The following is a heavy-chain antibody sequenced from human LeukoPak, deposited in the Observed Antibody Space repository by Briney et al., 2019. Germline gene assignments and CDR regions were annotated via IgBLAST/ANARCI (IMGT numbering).Heavy chain of an antibody. CDR3: AKVHTPSSGWYYNWFDP. J-gene: IGHJ5*02. CDR1: GFTFSSYA. D-gene: IGHD6-19*01. V-gene: IGHV3-23*01. Sequence: GGTLRLSCAASGFTFSSYAMSWVRQAPGKGLEWVSAISGSGGSTYYADSVKGRFTISRDNSKNTLYLQMNSLRAEDTAVYYCAKVHTPSSGWYYNWFDPWGQGTLVTVSS. CDR2: ISGSGGST.